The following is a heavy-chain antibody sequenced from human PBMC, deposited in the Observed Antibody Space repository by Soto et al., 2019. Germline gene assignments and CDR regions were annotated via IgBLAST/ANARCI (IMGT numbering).Heavy chain of an antibody. J-gene: IGHJ6*02. CDR1: GGTFSSYA. Sequence: QVQLVQSGAEVKRRGSSVKVSCKASGGTFSSYAISWVRQAPGQGLEWMGGIIPIFGTANYAQKFQGRVTITADESTSTAYMELSSLRSEDTAVYYCARVVAARPPHYYGMDVWGQGTTVTVSS. D-gene: IGHD6-6*01. V-gene: IGHV1-69*12. CDR3: ARVVAARPPHYYGMDV. CDR2: IIPIFGTA.